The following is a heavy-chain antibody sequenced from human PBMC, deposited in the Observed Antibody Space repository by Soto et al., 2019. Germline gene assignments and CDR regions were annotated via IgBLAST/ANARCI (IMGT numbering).Heavy chain of an antibody. Sequence: QVQLVQSGAEVKKPGASVKVSCKASGYTFTSYAMHWVRQAPGQRLEWMGWINAGNGNTKYSQKFQGRVTITRDTAASTAYMELSSLRSEYTAVYYCARDRVDTAMAAIKYYFDYWGQGTLVTVSS. J-gene: IGHJ4*02. CDR3: ARDRVDTAMAAIKYYFDY. V-gene: IGHV1-3*01. CDR1: GYTFTSYA. CDR2: INAGNGNT. D-gene: IGHD5-18*01.